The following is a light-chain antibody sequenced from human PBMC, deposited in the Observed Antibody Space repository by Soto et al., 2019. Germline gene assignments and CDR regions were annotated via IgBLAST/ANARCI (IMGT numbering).Light chain of an antibody. J-gene: IGKJ3*01. Sequence: EIVLTQSPGTLSLSPGERATLSCRASQSVSSSYLAWYQQKPGQAPRLLIYGASSRATGIPDRFSGSGSGTDFTLTISRLEPEDFAVYYCQQSGSSRFTFGPGTNVDIK. CDR2: GAS. CDR1: QSVSSSY. V-gene: IGKV3-20*01. CDR3: QQSGSSRFT.